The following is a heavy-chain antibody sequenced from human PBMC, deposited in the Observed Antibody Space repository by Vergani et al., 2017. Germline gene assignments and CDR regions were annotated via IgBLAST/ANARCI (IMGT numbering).Heavy chain of an antibody. V-gene: IGHV4-38-2*01. D-gene: IGHD3-22*01. CDR3: ARHYYDSSGYYFDY. CDR1: GYSISSGYY. J-gene: IGHJ4*02. CDR2: IYHSGST. Sequence: QMQLQESGPGLVKPSETLSLTCAVSGYSISSGYYWGWIRQPPGKGLEWIGSIYHSGSTYYNPSLKSRVTISVDTSKNQFSLKLSSVTAADTAVYYCARHYYDSSGYYFDYWGQGTLVTVSS.